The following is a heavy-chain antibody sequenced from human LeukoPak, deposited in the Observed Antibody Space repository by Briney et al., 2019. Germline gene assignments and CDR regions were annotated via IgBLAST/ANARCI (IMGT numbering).Heavy chain of an antibody. J-gene: IGHJ4*02. CDR1: GFTFSSYS. Sequence: GGSLRLSCAASGFTFSSYSMDWVRQAPGNGLEWVSSISSSSSYILYADSVKGRFTISRDNAKNSLYLQMNSLRAEDTAVYYCARGGRWITGMADYWGQGTLVTVSS. CDR3: ARGGRWITGMADY. V-gene: IGHV3-21*01. D-gene: IGHD1-20*01. CDR2: ISSSSSYI.